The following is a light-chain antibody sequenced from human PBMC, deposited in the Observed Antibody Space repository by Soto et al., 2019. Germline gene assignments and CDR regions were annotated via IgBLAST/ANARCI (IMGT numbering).Light chain of an antibody. J-gene: IGLJ1*01. CDR3: SSYRSSRTYV. CDR2: DVS. Sequence: QSALTQPTSVSGSPGQSITISCSGTSSDVGGYNYVSWYQQNPGTAPKLLIYDVSNRPSGVSHRFSGSKSGNTASLTISGLQAGDEADYYFSSYRSSRTYVFGPGTKVTVL. V-gene: IGLV2-14*01. CDR1: SSDVGGYNY.